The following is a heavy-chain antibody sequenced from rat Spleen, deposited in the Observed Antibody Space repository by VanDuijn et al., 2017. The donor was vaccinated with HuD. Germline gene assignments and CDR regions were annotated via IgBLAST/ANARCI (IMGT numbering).Heavy chain of an antibody. Sequence: EVQLQESGPGLVKPSQSLSLTCSITGYSITTNYWGWIRKFPGNKMEWMGYINSAGTTHYNPSLKSRISISRDTSKNQFFLQVNSVTTEDTATYYCARWVIYNSPFDYWGQGVMVTVSS. V-gene: IGHV3-3*01. D-gene: IGHD4-3*01. CDR3: ARWVIYNSPFDY. CDR2: INSAGTT. J-gene: IGHJ2*01. CDR1: GYSITTNY.